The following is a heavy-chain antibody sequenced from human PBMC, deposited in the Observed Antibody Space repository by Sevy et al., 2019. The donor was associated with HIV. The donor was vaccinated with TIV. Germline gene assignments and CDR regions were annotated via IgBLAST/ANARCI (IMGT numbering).Heavy chain of an antibody. CDR2: IYYNGHI. J-gene: IGHJ4*02. Sequence: SETLSLTCTVSGGSITSLNWNWIRQPPGKGLEWIANIYYNGHINYNPTLKSRVTLSLSTSKKQFSLRLSSVTAADTAMYYCAGENAWGRGYSWGQGTLVTVSS. V-gene: IGHV4-59*08. CDR3: AGENAWGRGYS. CDR1: GGSITSLN. D-gene: IGHD1-26*01.